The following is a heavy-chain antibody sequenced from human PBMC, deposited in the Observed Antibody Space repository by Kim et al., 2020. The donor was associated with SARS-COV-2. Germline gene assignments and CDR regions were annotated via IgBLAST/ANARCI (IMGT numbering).Heavy chain of an antibody. CDR3: AKEGTSGTFPDY. J-gene: IGHJ4*02. D-gene: IGHD3-10*01. Sequence: GGSLRVSCAVSGFTFRNYGMHWVRQAPGKGLEWVALISFDGSKTYYVDSVKGRFTISRDNSKNTLFLHMFALGDEDTAVYYCAKEGTSGTFPDYWVQGTLVTVSS. CDR1: GFTFRNYG. CDR2: ISFDGSKT. V-gene: IGHV3-30*18.